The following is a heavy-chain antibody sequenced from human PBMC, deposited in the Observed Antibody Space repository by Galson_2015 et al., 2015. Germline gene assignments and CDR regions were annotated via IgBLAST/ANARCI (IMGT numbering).Heavy chain of an antibody. Sequence: CAISGDSVSSHSAAWNWIRQSPPRGLEWLGRTYYRSKWYNDYAVSVKSRITINPDTSKNQFSLQLNSVTPEDAAVYYCASGASMGIAAAGNWINYYYYGMDVWGQGTTVTVSS. V-gene: IGHV6-1*01. CDR3: ASGASMGIAAAGNWINYYYYGMDV. J-gene: IGHJ6*02. CDR2: TYYRSKWYN. CDR1: GDSVSSHSAA. D-gene: IGHD6-13*01.